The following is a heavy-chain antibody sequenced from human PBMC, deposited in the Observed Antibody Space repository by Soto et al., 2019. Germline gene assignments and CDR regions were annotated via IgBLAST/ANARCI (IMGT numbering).Heavy chain of an antibody. CDR1: GFTFSTYC. Sequence: VGSLKRSCAASGFTFSTYCMHWVLQAPGKGLEWVAAMSYDGTKEYYVDSVKGRFTISRDNSRNTLFLQLNSLRDEDTAVYYCAKEYGSTWIDHWGQGTMVTVSS. V-gene: IGHV3-30*18. CDR2: MSYDGTKE. D-gene: IGHD6-13*01. J-gene: IGHJ4*02. CDR3: AKEYGSTWIDH.